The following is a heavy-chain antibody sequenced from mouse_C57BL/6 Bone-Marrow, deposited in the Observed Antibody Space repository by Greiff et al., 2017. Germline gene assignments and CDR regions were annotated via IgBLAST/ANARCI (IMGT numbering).Heavy chain of an antibody. CDR1: GFTFSDYY. CDR2: ISNGGGST. Sequence: EVKLVESGGGLVQPGGSLKLSCAASGFTFSDYYMYWVRQTPEKRLEWVAYISNGGGSTYYPDTVKGRFTISRDNAKNTLYLQMSRLKSEDTAMYYCAKHVGSSGYWFAYWGQGTLVTVSA. D-gene: IGHD3-2*02. J-gene: IGHJ3*01. CDR3: AKHVGSSGYWFAY. V-gene: IGHV5-12*01.